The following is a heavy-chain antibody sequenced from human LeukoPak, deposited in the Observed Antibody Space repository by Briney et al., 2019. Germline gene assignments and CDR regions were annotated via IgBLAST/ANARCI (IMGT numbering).Heavy chain of an antibody. J-gene: IGHJ4*02. CDR2: ISAYSGYT. CDR1: GYTFTGYY. D-gene: IGHD5/OR15-5a*01. CDR3: ARDAVSTTTAGGIDY. V-gene: IGHV1-18*04. Sequence: ASVKVSCKASGYTFTGYYMHWVRQAPGQGLEWMGWISAYSGYTHYAQKIQGRLTVTTEASTSTAYMELRSLTSYDTAVYYCARDAVSTTTAGGIDYWGQGTLVTVSS.